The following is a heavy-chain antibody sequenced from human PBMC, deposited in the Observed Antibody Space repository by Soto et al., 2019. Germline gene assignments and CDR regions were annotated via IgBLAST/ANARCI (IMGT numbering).Heavy chain of an antibody. V-gene: IGHV3-64D*06. CDR3: VKDRWVDY. CDR2: ISHNAGSI. J-gene: IGHJ4*02. CDR1: GFTFRNYA. Sequence: GGSLRLSCSVFGFTFRNYAMHWVRQAPGKGLEYVSSISHNAGSIYYADSVKGRFTISRDNSKGTLYLQMSSMRPEDTAVYYCVKDRWVDYWGQGALVTVSS. D-gene: IGHD1-26*01.